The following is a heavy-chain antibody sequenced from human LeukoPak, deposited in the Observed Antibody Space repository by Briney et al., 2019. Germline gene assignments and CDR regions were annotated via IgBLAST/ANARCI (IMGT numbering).Heavy chain of an antibody. J-gene: IGHJ4*02. Sequence: SETLSLTCTVSGGSISSYYWSWIRQPPGKGLEWIGYIYYSGSTNYNPSLKSRVTISVDTSRNQFSLKLSSVTAADTAVYYCASPPPGSGSYFDYWGQGTLVTVSS. CDR1: GGSISSYY. D-gene: IGHD3-10*01. CDR3: ASPPPGSGSYFDY. CDR2: IYYSGST. V-gene: IGHV4-59*01.